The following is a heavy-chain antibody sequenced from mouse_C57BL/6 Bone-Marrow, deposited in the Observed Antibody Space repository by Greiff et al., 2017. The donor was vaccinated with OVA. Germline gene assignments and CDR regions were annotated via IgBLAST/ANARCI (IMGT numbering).Heavy chain of an antibody. CDR3: ARGIYYDYDEGWAMDY. D-gene: IGHD2-4*01. CDR1: GYSFTDYN. Sequence: VQLQQSGPELVKPGASVKISCKASGYSFTDYNMNWVKQSNGKRLEWIGVINPNYGTTSYNQKFKGKATLTVDQSSSTAYMQLNSLTSEDSAVYYCARGIYYDYDEGWAMDYWGQGTSVTVSS. CDR2: INPNYGTT. V-gene: IGHV1-39*01. J-gene: IGHJ4*01.